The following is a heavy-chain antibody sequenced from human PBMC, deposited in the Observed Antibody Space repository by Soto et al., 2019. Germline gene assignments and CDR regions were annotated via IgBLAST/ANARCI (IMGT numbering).Heavy chain of an antibody. V-gene: IGHV1-18*01. D-gene: IGHD6-19*01. CDR3: ANEDSGRYDDAFDI. CDR2: ISAYNGNT. J-gene: IGHJ3*02. CDR1: GYTFTSYG. Sequence: GASVKVSCKASGYTFTSYGISWLRQAPGQGLEWMGWISAYNGNTNYAQKLQGRVTMTTDTSTSTAYMELRSLRSDDTAVYYCANEDSGRYDDAFDIWGQGTMVTVSS.